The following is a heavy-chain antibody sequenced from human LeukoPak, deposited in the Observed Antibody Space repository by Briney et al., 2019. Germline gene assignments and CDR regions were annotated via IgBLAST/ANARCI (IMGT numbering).Heavy chain of an antibody. Sequence: GASVKVSCKASGYTFTSYGISWVRQAPGQGPEWMGWINPNSGGTNYAQKFQGWVTMTRDTSISTAYMELSRLRSDDTAVYYCAREGASSSWYAGWFDPWGQGTLVTVSS. V-gene: IGHV1-2*04. D-gene: IGHD6-13*01. CDR1: GYTFTSYG. J-gene: IGHJ5*02. CDR3: AREGASSSWYAGWFDP. CDR2: INPNSGGT.